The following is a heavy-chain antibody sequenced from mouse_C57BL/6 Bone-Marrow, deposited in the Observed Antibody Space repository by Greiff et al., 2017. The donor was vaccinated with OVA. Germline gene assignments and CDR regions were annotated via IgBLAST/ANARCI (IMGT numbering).Heavy chain of an antibody. V-gene: IGHV1-82*01. CDR1: GYAFSSSW. J-gene: IGHJ3*01. D-gene: IGHD3-2*02. CDR2: IYPGDGDT. CDR3: ARQLRLRENAY. Sequence: QVQLQQSGHELVKPGASVKISCKASGYAFSSSWMNWVKQRPGKGLEWIGRIYPGDGDTNYNGKFKGKATLTADKSSSTAYMQLSSLTSEDSAVYFCARQLRLRENAYWGQGTLVTVSA.